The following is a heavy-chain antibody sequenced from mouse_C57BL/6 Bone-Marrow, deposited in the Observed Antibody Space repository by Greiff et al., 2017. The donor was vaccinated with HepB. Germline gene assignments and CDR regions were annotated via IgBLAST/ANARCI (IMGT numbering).Heavy chain of an antibody. CDR1: GFTFSSYT. D-gene: IGHD1-1*01. Sequence: DVKLVESGGGLVKPGGSLKLSCAASGFTFSSYTMSWVRQTPEKRLEWVATISGGGGNTYYPDSVKGRFTISRDNAKNTLYLQMSSLRSEDTALYYCARHVIPIYYYGSSYWYFDVWGTGTTVTVSS. CDR3: ARHVIPIYYYGSSYWYFDV. J-gene: IGHJ1*03. CDR2: ISGGGGNT. V-gene: IGHV5-9*01.